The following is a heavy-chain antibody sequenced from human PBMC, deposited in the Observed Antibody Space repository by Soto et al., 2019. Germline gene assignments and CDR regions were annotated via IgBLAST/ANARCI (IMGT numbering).Heavy chain of an antibody. CDR1: GFTFGDYA. D-gene: IGHD3-22*01. CDR3: TRELVVMPYYFDY. J-gene: IGHJ4*02. CDR2: IRSKAYGGTT. V-gene: IGHV3-49*04. Sequence: QPGWSLRLSCTASGFTFGDYAMSWVRQAPGKGLEWVGFIRSKAYGGTTEYAASVKGRFTISRDDSKSIAYLQMNSLKTEDTAVYYCTRELVVMPYYFDYWGQGTLVTVSS.